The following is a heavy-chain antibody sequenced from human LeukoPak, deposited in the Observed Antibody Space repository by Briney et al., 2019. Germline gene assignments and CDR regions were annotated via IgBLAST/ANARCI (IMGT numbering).Heavy chain of an antibody. CDR1: GFTFSSYA. CDR3: AKLDYYGSGSPSFYYYYYGMDV. D-gene: IGHD3-10*01. Sequence: GGSLRLSCAASGFTFSSYAMSWVRQAPGKGLEWVSAIRGSGGSTYYADSVKGRFTISRDNSKNTLYLQMNSLRAEDTAVYYCAKLDYYGSGSPSFYYYYYGMDVWGQGTTVTVSS. J-gene: IGHJ6*02. V-gene: IGHV3-23*01. CDR2: IRGSGGST.